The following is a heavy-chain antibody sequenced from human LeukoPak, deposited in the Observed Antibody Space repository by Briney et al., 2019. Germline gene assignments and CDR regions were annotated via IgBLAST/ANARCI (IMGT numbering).Heavy chain of an antibody. Sequence: GGSLRLSCAASGFTFSSYAMHWVRQAPGKGLEWVAAISYHGSNKYYGDSVKGRFTISRDNSKNTLDLQMNSLSPEDAAVYYCARDVNRGYCSDGSCYLFDYWGQGTLVTVSS. V-gene: IGHV3-30-3*01. CDR1: GFTFSSYA. D-gene: IGHD2-15*01. J-gene: IGHJ4*02. CDR2: ISYHGSNK. CDR3: ARDVNRGYCSDGSCYLFDY.